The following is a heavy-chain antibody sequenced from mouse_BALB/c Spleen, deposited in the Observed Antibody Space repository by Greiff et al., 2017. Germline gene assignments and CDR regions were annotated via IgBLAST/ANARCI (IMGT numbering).Heavy chain of an antibody. Sequence: EVKLVESGPELVKPGASVKIPCKASGYTFTDYNMDWVKQSHGKSLEWIGDINPNNGGTIYNQKFKGKATLTVDKSSSTAYMELRSLTSEDTAVYYCARSRGRAWFAYWGQGTLVTVSA. V-gene: IGHV1-18*01. CDR2: INPNNGGT. J-gene: IGHJ3*01. CDR3: ARSRGRAWFAY. CDR1: GYTFTDYN.